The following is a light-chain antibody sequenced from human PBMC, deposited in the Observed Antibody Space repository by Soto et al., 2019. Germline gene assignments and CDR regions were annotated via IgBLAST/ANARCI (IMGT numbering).Light chain of an antibody. Sequence: SVLTQPASMSGSPGQSVTISCAGTSSDIGGYNYVSWYQHHPGTAPKLIIYDVSSRPSGVSHRFSASKSGNTASLTISGLQAEDEADYYCSSFSVASPLFGTGTKLTVL. J-gene: IGLJ1*01. CDR2: DVS. V-gene: IGLV2-14*01. CDR3: SSFSVASPL. CDR1: SSDIGGYNY.